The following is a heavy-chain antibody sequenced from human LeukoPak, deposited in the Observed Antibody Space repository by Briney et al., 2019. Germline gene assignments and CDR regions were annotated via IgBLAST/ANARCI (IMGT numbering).Heavy chain of an antibody. D-gene: IGHD1-1*01. V-gene: IGHV3-48*03. CDR1: GFTFSSYE. CDR3: ARDQGNWYFDS. Sequence: GGSRRLSCAASGFTFSSYEMNWGRQAPGKGLEGISYISSSGCTIYNAESVKGRFTISRDNARNSLYLQMNSLRAEDTAVYYCARDQGNWYFDSWGQGTLVTVSS. CDR2: ISSSGCTI. J-gene: IGHJ4*02.